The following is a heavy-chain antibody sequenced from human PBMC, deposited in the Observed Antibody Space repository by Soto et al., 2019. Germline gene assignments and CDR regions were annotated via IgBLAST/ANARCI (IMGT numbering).Heavy chain of an antibody. D-gene: IGHD6-13*01. J-gene: IGHJ4*02. CDR2: ISYDGSLK. V-gene: IGHV3-30*18. CDR1: GFTFRSYG. Sequence: QVQLVEAGGGVGQPGRSLRLSCVASGFTFRSYGMSWVRQAPGKGLEWVAIISYDGSLKYYGDSVKGRFTISRDNSRNTLYLQMDSLRADDTAVYYCAKEIIAASGPWDFDNWGQGTMVTVSS. CDR3: AKEIIAASGPWDFDN.